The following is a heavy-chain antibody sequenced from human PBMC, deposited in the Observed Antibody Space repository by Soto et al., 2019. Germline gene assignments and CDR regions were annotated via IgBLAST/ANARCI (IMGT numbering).Heavy chain of an antibody. Sequence: ASVKVSFKASGYTFTSYGISWLRQAPGQGLEWMGWISAYNGNTNYAQKLQGRVTMTTDTSTSTAYMELRSLRSDDTAVYYCARVGYCSGGSCYVLYGMDVWGQGTTVTVSS. V-gene: IGHV1-18*04. J-gene: IGHJ6*02. CDR1: GYTFTSYG. CDR3: ARVGYCSGGSCYVLYGMDV. CDR2: ISAYNGNT. D-gene: IGHD2-15*01.